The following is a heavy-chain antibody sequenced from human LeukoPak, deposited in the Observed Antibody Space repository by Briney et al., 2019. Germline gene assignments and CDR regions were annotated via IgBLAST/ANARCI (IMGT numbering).Heavy chain of an antibody. J-gene: IGHJ3*02. Sequence: SETLSLTCTVSGGSISSYYWSWIRQPPGKGLEWIGYIYYSGSTNYNPSLKSRVTISVDTSKNQFSLKLSSVTAADTAVYYCARSGSGDAFDIWGQGTMVTVSS. D-gene: IGHD3-10*01. CDR2: IYYSGST. CDR3: ARSGSGDAFDI. CDR1: GGSISSYY. V-gene: IGHV4-59*12.